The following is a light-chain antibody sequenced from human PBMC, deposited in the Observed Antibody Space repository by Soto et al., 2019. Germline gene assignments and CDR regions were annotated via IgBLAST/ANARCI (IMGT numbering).Light chain of an antibody. J-gene: IGKJ1*01. Sequence: DIVMTQSPLSLPVTPGEPASISCRSSQSLLHDDGLNYLDWYLQKPGQSPQLLIYLGSNRASGVPDRFSGSGSGTDFTLRISRVEAEDVGLYYCMQALQSRTFXQGTKVDIK. V-gene: IGKV2-28*01. CDR2: LGS. CDR3: MQALQSRT. CDR1: QSLLHDDGLNY.